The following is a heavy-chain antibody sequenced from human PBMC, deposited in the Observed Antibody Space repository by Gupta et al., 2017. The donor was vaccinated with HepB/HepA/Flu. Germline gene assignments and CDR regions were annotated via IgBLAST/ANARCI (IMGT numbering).Heavy chain of an antibody. CDR2: ITDNGEDT. J-gene: IGHJ4*02. CDR3: VKDYHGTDSMFDY. V-gene: IGHV3-23*01. D-gene: IGHD2-8*02. Sequence: VRQAPGKGLEWVSGITDNGEDTYYADSVKGRFTISRDNSNNIVYLQMHSLRAEDKARYFCVKDYHGTDSMFDYWGQGTLVIVYS.